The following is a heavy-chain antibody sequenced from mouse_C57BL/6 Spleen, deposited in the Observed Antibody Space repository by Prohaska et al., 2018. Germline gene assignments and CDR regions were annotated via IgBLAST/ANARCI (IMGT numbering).Heavy chain of an antibody. D-gene: IGHD2-1*01. CDR1: GFTFSGFW. Sequence: EVQLLETGGGLVQPGGSRGLSCEGSGFTFSGFWMSWVRQTPGKTLEWIGDINSDVSAINYAPSIKYRFTIFRDNDKSTLYLQMSNVRSEDTATYFCMRYGNYWYFDVWGTGTTVTVSS. CDR2: INSDVSAI. J-gene: IGHJ1*03. CDR3: MRYGNYWYFDV. V-gene: IGHV11-2*01.